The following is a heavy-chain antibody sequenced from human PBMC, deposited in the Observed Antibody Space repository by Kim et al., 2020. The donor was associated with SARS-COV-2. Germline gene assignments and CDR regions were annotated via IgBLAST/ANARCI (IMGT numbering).Heavy chain of an antibody. CDR3: ARGSERSDHWFDP. CDR1: GYSFTGYS. CDR2: ISPNSGGT. V-gene: IGHV1-2*05. D-gene: IGHD1-1*01. Sequence: APVKVSCKASGYSFTGYSVHWVRQAPGQGLEWMGRISPNSGGTIYAQKFQGRVTMTRDTSISTAYMELSRLTSDDAVVYYCARGSERSDHWFDPWGQGTLVSVSS. J-gene: IGHJ5*02.